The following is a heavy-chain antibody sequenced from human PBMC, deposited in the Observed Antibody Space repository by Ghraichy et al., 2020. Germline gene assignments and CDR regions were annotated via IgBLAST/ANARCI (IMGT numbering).Heavy chain of an antibody. Sequence: SETLSLTCTVSGGSISSYYWSWIRQPPGKGLEWIGYIYYSGSTNYNPSLKSRVTISVDTSKNQFSLKLSSVTAADTAVYYCASSGGSWSRPSYYYYYYGMDVWGQGTTVTVSS. CDR1: GGSISSYY. CDR3: ASSGGSWSRPSYYYYYYGMDV. V-gene: IGHV4-59*01. D-gene: IGHD2-15*01. J-gene: IGHJ6*02. CDR2: IYYSGST.